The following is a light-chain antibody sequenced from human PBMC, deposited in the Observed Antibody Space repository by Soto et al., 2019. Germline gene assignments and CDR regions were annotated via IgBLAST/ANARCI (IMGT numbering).Light chain of an antibody. CDR1: SNDVVGYNS. CDR2: GVT. V-gene: IGLV2-14*01. J-gene: IGLJ3*02. CDR3: TSYTSSGTLV. Sequence: QSALTQPASVSGSPGQSITISCTGASNDVVGYNSVSWYQQHPGKAPKLMIYGVTNRPSGISNRFSGSKSGNTASLTISGLQAEDEDYYYCTSYTSSGTLVFGGGTKLTVL.